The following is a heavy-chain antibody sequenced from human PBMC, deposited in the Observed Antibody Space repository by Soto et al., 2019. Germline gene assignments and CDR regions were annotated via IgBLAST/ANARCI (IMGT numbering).Heavy chain of an antibody. D-gene: IGHD1-26*01. V-gene: IGHV4-34*01. J-gene: IGHJ3*02. CDR2: INHSGST. CDR1: GGSFSGYY. Sequence: QVQLQQWGAGLLKPSETLSLTCAVYGGSFSGYYWSWIRQPPGKGLEWIGEINHSGSTNYNPSLKSRVTISVDTSKNQFSLKLSSVTAADTAVYYCARHGSYYGKAFDIWGQGTMVTVSS. CDR3: ARHGSYYGKAFDI.